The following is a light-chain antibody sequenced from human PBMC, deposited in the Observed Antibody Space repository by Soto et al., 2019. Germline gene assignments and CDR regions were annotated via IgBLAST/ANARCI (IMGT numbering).Light chain of an antibody. Sequence: DIQLTQSPSFLSASVGDRVTITCRARQGISSSLAWYQQKPGNAPKLLIYAASTLQSGVPSRFSGSGSGTEFTLTISSLQPEDFATYYCQQLNSYPITFGQGTRLEIK. V-gene: IGKV1-9*01. CDR3: QQLNSYPIT. J-gene: IGKJ5*01. CDR2: AAS. CDR1: QGISSS.